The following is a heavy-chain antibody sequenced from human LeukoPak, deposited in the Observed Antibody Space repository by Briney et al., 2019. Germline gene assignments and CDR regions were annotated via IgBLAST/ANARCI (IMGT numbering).Heavy chain of an antibody. Sequence: SETLSLTCTVSGGSISSSSYYWGWIRQPPGKGLEWIGSIYYSGSTYYNPSLKSRVTISVDTSKNQFSLKLSSVTAADTAVYYCSGYDLDYYYYGMDVWGQGTTVTISS. J-gene: IGHJ6*02. CDR1: GGSISSSSYY. D-gene: IGHD5-12*01. V-gene: IGHV4-39*01. CDR2: IYYSGST. CDR3: SGYDLDYYYYGMDV.